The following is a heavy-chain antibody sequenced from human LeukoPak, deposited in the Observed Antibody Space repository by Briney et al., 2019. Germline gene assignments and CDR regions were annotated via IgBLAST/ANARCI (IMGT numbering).Heavy chain of an antibody. Sequence: SETLSLACTVSGGSVSSSSYYWGWIRQPPGKGLEWIGIIYYSGSTYYNPSLKSRVTISVDTSKNHFSLKLSSVTAADTAVYYCAREGMDTTFDYWGQGTLVTVSS. D-gene: IGHD5-18*01. J-gene: IGHJ4*02. CDR1: GGSVSSSSYY. V-gene: IGHV4-39*07. CDR3: AREGMDTTFDY. CDR2: IYYSGST.